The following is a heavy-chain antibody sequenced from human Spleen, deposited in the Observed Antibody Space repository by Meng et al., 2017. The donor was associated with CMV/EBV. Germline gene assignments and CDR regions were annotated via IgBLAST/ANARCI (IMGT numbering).Heavy chain of an antibody. CDR2: INPNSGGT. CDR1: GYRFTAYY. Sequence: CKASGYRFTAYYMHWVRQAPGQGLEWMGRINPNSGGTTYAQKFQDRLTMTSDTSISTAYMELSRLRSDDTAVYYCARELGTTGGSIDYWGQGTLVPSPQ. CDR3: ARELGTTGGSIDY. J-gene: IGHJ4*02. V-gene: IGHV1-2*06. D-gene: IGHD1-7*01.